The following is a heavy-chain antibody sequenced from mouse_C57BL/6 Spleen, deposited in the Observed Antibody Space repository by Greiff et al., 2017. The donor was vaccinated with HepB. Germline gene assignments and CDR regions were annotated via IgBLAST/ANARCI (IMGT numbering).Heavy chain of an antibody. CDR2: ISSGSSTI. J-gene: IGHJ3*01. V-gene: IGHV5-17*01. D-gene: IGHD4-1*01. Sequence: EVQLQESGGGLVKPGGSLKLSCAASGFTFSDYGMHWVRQAPEKGLEWVAYISSGSSTIYYADTVKGRFTISRDNAKNTLFLQMTSLRSEDTAMYYCARGKLGTFAYWGQGTLVTVSA. CDR1: GFTFSDYG. CDR3: ARGKLGTFAY.